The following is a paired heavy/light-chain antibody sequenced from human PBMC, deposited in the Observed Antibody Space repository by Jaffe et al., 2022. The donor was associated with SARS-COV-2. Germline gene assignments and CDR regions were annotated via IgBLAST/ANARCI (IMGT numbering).Light chain of an antibody. CDR2: TAS. V-gene: IGKV1-39*01. J-gene: IGKJ3*01. CDR1: QSISDY. CDR3: QQNYNTPFT. Sequence: DIQMTQSPSSLSASVGDRVTITCRASQSISDYLNWYQQKPGKAPKLLIYTASSLQSGVPLRFSGSGSGTDFALTISSLQPEDFASYYCQQNYNTPFTFGPGTKVHIK.
Heavy chain of an antibody. Sequence: EVQLVESGGGSVQPGGSLRLSCAASGFTLSDYWMHWVRQVPGEGLVWVSRINEDGSSTAYADSVKGRFTISRDNAKNTLYLQMNSLRAEDTGVYYCARGRALSNRGGDCYLDFWGQGTLVTVSS. V-gene: IGHV3-74*01. D-gene: IGHD2-21*02. CDR3: ARGRALSNRGGDCYLDF. CDR2: INEDGSST. J-gene: IGHJ4*02. CDR1: GFTLSDYW.